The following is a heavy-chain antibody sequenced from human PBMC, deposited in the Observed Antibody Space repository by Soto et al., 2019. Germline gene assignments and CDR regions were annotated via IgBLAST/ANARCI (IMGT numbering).Heavy chain of an antibody. V-gene: IGHV4-34*01. J-gene: IGHJ4*02. D-gene: IGHD3-22*01. CDR2: INHRGRA. CDR3: AREPYDYDRSGHFDY. CDR1: GGSFSGYY. Sequence: SQTLSLTCAVYGGSFSGYYWSWIRQPPGKGLEWSAEINHRGRANYNPSLKSRVNVSVDTSKNQFSLKLTSVTAADTAVYYCAREPYDYDRSGHFDYWGQGTLVT.